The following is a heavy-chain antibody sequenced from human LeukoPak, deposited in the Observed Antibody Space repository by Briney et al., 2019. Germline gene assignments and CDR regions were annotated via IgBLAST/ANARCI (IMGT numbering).Heavy chain of an antibody. D-gene: IGHD3-9*01. CDR2: INHSGST. J-gene: IGHJ4*02. V-gene: IGHV4-34*01. CDR1: GGSFSGYY. Sequence: PSETLSLTCAVYGGSFSGYYWSWIRQPPGKGLEWIGEINHSGSTNYNPSLKSRVTISVDTSKNQFSLKLSSVTAADTAVYYCARRVFDILTGYYPYWGQGNLVTVSS. CDR3: ARRVFDILTGYYPY.